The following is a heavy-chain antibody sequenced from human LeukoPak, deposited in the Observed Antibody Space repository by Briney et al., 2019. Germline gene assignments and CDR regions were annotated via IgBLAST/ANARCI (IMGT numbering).Heavy chain of an antibody. Sequence: GGSLRLSCAASGFTFSSYAMSWVRQAPGKGLEWGSAISGSGGSTYYADSVKGRFTISRDNSKNTLYLQMNSLRAEDTAVYYCAKLPRGFGELYVDYWGQGTLVTVSS. CDR3: AKLPRGFGELYVDY. J-gene: IGHJ4*02. V-gene: IGHV3-23*01. D-gene: IGHD3-10*01. CDR1: GFTFSSYA. CDR2: ISGSGGST.